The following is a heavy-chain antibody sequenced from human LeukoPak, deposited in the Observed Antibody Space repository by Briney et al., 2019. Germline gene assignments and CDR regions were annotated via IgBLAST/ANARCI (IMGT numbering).Heavy chain of an antibody. V-gene: IGHV4-39*01. CDR3: ARHSPVIDWYFDL. D-gene: IGHD3-22*01. J-gene: IGHJ2*01. CDR2: LYYSGST. CDR1: GGSISSSAYY. Sequence: PSETLSLTCTVSGGSISSSAYYWGWIRQPPGKGLEWIGSLYYSGSTYYNPSLKSRVTISVDTSKKQFSLKLTPVTAADTAVYYCARHSPVIDWYFDLWGRGTLVTVSS.